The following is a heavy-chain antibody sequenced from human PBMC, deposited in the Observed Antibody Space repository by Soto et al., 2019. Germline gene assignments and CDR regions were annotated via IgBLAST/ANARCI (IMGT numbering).Heavy chain of an antibody. CDR1: GYSFTSYW. D-gene: IGHD1-1*01. CDR3: ARRGKLSAMTVYFDS. J-gene: IGHJ4*02. CDR2: IYPGDSDT. Sequence: GESLKISCKGSGYSFTSYWIAWVRQMPGKGLECMGIIYPGDSDTRYSPSFQGQVTISVDKSINTAYLQWSSLRASDTAIYYCARRGKLSAMTVYFDSGGQGALVTVSS. V-gene: IGHV5-51*01.